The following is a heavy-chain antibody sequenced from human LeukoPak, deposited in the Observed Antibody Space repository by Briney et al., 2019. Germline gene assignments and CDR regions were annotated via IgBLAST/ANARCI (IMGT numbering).Heavy chain of an antibody. V-gene: IGHV3-30*02. CDR1: GFTFSSYG. Sequence: GGSLRLSCAASGFTFSSYGMHWVRQAPGKGLEWVAFIRYDGSNKYYADSVKGRFTISRDNAKNSLYLQMNSLRAEDTAVYYCARDRWFDPWGQGTLVTVSS. J-gene: IGHJ5*02. CDR3: ARDRWFDP. CDR2: IRYDGSNK.